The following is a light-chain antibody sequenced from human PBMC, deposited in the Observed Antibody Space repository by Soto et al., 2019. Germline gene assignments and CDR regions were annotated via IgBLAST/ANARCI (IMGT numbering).Light chain of an antibody. CDR1: QSVGRRY. Sequence: IVLTQSPGILPLSPGERATLSCRASQSVGRRYLAWYQQKPGQAPMLLIYDTSERASDIPDRFSGSGSGTDFTLTISRLVPEDFAVYYCQYQGTFGGGTKVEIK. V-gene: IGKV3-20*01. CDR2: DTS. J-gene: IGKJ4*01. CDR3: QYQGT.